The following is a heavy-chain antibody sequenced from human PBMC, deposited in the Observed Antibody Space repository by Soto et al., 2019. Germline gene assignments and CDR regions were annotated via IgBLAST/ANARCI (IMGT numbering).Heavy chain of an antibody. D-gene: IGHD2-2*02. Sequence: SETLSLTCTVSGGSISSSGSYWGWVRQPPGKGLEWIVSFYYTGGTYSTYYNPSLKSRVTISVDTPKRQFSLNLRSVTAADTAVYYCARGYKNWFDPWGQGTLVTVSS. J-gene: IGHJ5*02. V-gene: IGHV4-39*01. CDR1: GGSISSSGSY. CDR3: ARGYKNWFDP. CDR2: FYYTGGT.